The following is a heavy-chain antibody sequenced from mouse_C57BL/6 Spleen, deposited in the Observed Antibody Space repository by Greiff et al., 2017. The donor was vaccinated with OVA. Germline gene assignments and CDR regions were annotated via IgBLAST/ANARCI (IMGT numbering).Heavy chain of an antibody. Sequence: EVQLQQSGPELVKPGASVKISCKASGYTFTDYYMNWVKQSHGKSLEWIGDINPNNGGTSYNQKFKGKATLTVDKSSSTAYMELRSLTSEDSAVYYCARREDFPWFAYWGQGTLVTVSA. CDR2: INPNNGGT. CDR1: GYTFTDYY. J-gene: IGHJ3*01. V-gene: IGHV1-26*01. CDR3: ARREDFPWFAY.